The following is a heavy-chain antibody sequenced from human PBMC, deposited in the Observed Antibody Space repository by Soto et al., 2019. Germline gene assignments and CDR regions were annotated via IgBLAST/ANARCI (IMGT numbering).Heavy chain of an antibody. CDR1: GFTFSSYG. J-gene: IGHJ3*02. D-gene: IGHD3-16*01. CDR3: ARELGGLDAFDI. Sequence: PGGSLRLSCAASGFTFSSYGMHWVRQAPGKGLEWVANIKQDGSEKYYVDSVKGRFTISRDNAKNSLYLQMNSLRAEDTAVYYCARELGGLDAFDIWGQGTMVTVSS. V-gene: IGHV3-7*01. CDR2: IKQDGSEK.